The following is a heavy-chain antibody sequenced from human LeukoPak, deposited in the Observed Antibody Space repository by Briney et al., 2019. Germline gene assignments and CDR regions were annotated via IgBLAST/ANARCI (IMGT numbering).Heavy chain of an antibody. V-gene: IGHV3-7*03. Sequence: GGSLRLSCAASGFTFSSYWMSWVRQAPGKGLEWVANIKQDGSEKYYVDSVKGRFTISRDNAKNSLYLQMKSLRAEDTALYYCAKDRRPTVSGGYFDLWGRGTLVIVSS. CDR2: IKQDGSEK. CDR1: GFTFSSYW. CDR3: AKDRRPTVSGGYFDL. D-gene: IGHD3-10*01. J-gene: IGHJ2*01.